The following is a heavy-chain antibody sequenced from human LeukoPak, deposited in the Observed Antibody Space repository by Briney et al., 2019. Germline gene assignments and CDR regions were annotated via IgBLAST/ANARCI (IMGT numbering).Heavy chain of an antibody. J-gene: IGHJ5*02. Sequence: PSQTLSLTCAVSGGSISSGHSSWNRFRQPPGKGLEWIGYIYHSGSTYYNPSLKSRVAISVDKSKNQFSLKLSSVTAADTAVYYCARAESIVVVVAAISDWFDPWGQGTLVTVSS. V-gene: IGHV4-30-2*01. CDR3: ARAESIVVVVAAISDWFDP. CDR2: IYHSGST. D-gene: IGHD2-15*01. CDR1: GGSISSGHSS.